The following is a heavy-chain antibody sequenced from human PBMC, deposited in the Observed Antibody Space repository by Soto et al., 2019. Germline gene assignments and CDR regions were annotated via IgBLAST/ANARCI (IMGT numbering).Heavy chain of an antibody. CDR2: IIPILGIA. CDR3: ATSWSCYYGAGNDAFDI. CDR1: GGTFSSYT. J-gene: IGHJ3*02. D-gene: IGHD3-3*01. V-gene: IGHV1-69*02. Sequence: QVRLVQSGAEVKKPGSSVKVSCKASGGTFSSYTISWVRQAPGQGLEWMGRIIPILGIANYAQKFQGRVTITADKSTSTAYMELSSLRSEDTAVYYCATSWSCYYGAGNDAFDIWGQGTMVTVSS.